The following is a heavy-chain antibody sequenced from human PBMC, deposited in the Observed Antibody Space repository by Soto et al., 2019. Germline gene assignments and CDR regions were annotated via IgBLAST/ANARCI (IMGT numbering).Heavy chain of an antibody. CDR3: AREGGAYSSGWRYFDY. V-gene: IGHV1-69*18. Sequence: QVQLVQSGAEVKEPGSSVKVACKSAGGTFSTYSISWVRQAPGQGLEWMVMIIPMFGTPDYAQKSQGRVTITADESTSTVHRELSSLRSEDTDVYYCAREGGAYSSGWRYFDYWGQGTLVTVSS. D-gene: IGHD6-19*01. CDR1: GGTFSTYS. CDR2: IIPMFGTP. J-gene: IGHJ4*02.